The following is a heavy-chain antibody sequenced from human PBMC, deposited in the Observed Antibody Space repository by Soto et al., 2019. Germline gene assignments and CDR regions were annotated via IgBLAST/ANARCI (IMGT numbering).Heavy chain of an antibody. CDR2: ISGSGGST. CDR3: AKDAFPWRYCSGGSCFDYYYYMDV. V-gene: IGHV3-48*01. CDR1: GFTFSSYS. Sequence: GGSLRLSCAASGFTFSSYSMNWVRQAPGKGLEWVSYISGSGGSTYYADSVKGRFTISRDNSKNTLYLQMNSLRAEDTAVYYCAKDAFPWRYCSGGSCFDYYYYMDVWGKGTTVTVSS. J-gene: IGHJ6*03. D-gene: IGHD2-15*01.